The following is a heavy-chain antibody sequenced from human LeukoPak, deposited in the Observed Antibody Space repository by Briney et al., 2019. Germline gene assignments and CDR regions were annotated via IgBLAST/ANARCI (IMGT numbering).Heavy chain of an antibody. J-gene: IGHJ4*02. Sequence: PGGSLRLSCAASGFTFSSYWMHWVRQAPGKGLVWVSRINSDGSSTSYADSVKGRFTISRDNSKNTLYLQMNSLRAEDTAVYYCAKDLLSDSGVYFEYWGQGTLVTVSS. V-gene: IGHV3-74*01. CDR3: AKDLLSDSGVYFEY. D-gene: IGHD4-17*01. CDR1: GFTFSSYW. CDR2: INSDGSST.